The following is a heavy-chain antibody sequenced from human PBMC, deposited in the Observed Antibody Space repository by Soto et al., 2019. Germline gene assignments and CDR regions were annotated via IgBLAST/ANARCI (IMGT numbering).Heavy chain of an antibody. Sequence: GGSLRLSCAASGFTVSSNYMSWVRQAPGKGLEWVSIIYSGGNTYYADSVKDRFTISRDNSKNTLYLQMNSLRAEDTAVYYCAREGGYSSSWYFIWGQGTLVTVSS. V-gene: IGHV3-66*01. CDR1: GFTVSSNY. J-gene: IGHJ4*02. CDR3: AREGGYSSSWYFI. CDR2: IYSGGNT. D-gene: IGHD6-13*01.